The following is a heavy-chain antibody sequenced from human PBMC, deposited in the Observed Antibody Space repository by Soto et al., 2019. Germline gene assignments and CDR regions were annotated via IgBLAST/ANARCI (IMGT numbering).Heavy chain of an antibody. J-gene: IGHJ4*02. V-gene: IGHV3-66*01. D-gene: IGHD3-10*01. CDR1: GLSVSNNY. CDR3: GRDDRLMVGGAGFDF. CDR2: IYSGGTT. Sequence: EVQLVESGGGLVQPGGSLRLSCAASGLSVSNNYMSWVRQAPGKGLEWVSVIYSGGTTFYADSVKGRFIISRDISKNMLYLQMNGLRADDMAVFYCGRDDRLMVGGAGFDFWGQGVLVTVSA.